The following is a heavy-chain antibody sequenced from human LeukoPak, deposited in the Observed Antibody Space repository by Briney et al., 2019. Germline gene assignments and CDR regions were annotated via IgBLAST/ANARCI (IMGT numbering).Heavy chain of an antibody. CDR3: ARLPTVTTDYYYMDV. J-gene: IGHJ6*03. CDR1: GGTFSSYA. D-gene: IGHD4-11*01. V-gene: IGHV1-69*13. Sequence: SVKVSCKASGGTFSSYAISWVRQAPGQGLEWMGGIIPIFGTANYAQKFQGRVTITADESTSTAYMELSSLRSEDTAVYYCARLPTVTTDYYYMDVWGKGTTVTVSS. CDR2: IIPIFGTA.